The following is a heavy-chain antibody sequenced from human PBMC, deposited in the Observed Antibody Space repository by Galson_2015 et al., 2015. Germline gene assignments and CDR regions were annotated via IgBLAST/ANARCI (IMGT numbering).Heavy chain of an antibody. Sequence: SLRLSCAASGFTFSSYSMNWVRQAPGKGLEWVSYISSSSSTIYYADSVKGRFTISRDNAKNSLYLQMNSLRDEDTAVYYCARGYGFGELSGGPYYFDYWGQGTLVTVSS. D-gene: IGHD3-10*01. J-gene: IGHJ4*02. CDR1: GFTFSSYS. CDR2: ISSSSSTI. CDR3: ARGYGFGELSGGPYYFDY. V-gene: IGHV3-48*02.